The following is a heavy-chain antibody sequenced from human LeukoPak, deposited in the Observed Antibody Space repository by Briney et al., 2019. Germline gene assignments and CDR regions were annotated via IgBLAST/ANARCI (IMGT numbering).Heavy chain of an antibody. Sequence: GGSLRLSCAASGLTFNRYWMHGVRQAPGKGLVWVSRINNDGSSTTYADSVRGRFTITRDNAKNMLYLQMNSLRVEDTAVYYCARDLGMVGATNVSDICGQGTMVTVSS. V-gene: IGHV3-74*01. CDR3: ARDLGMVGATNVSDI. CDR1: GLTFNRYW. CDR2: INNDGSST. D-gene: IGHD1-26*01. J-gene: IGHJ3*02.